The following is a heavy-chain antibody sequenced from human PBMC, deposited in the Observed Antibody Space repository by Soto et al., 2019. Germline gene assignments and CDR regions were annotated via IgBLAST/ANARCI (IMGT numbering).Heavy chain of an antibody. CDR1: SGSFSGYY. D-gene: IGHD1-7*01. Sequence: SETLSLTCSIYSGSFSGYYWSWIRQPPGKGLEWIGEISQSGNTNYSPSLKSRVSISIDTSKKQFSLNLASVSAEDTAVYYCVRAPNYIYLYDAFDIWGQGTMVTVSS. J-gene: IGHJ3*02. CDR3: VRAPNYIYLYDAFDI. V-gene: IGHV4-34*01. CDR2: ISQSGNT.